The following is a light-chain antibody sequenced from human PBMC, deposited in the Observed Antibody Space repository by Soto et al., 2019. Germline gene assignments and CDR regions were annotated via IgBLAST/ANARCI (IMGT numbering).Light chain of an antibody. J-gene: IGLJ2*01. CDR2: DVN. V-gene: IGLV2-14*01. CDR1: ISDIGGYNF. Sequence: QSVLTQPASVSGSPGQSITISCTGTISDIGGYNFISWYQHHPGKAPKLVIYDVNNRPSGISYRFSGSKSGNTASLPISGLQAADEADYYCASYTRTTTLVFGGGTKVTVL. CDR3: ASYTRTTTLV.